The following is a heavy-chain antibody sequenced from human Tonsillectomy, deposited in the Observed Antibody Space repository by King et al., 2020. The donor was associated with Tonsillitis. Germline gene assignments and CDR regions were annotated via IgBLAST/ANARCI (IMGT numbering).Heavy chain of an antibody. CDR2: IYYSGST. V-gene: IGHV4-59*01. CDR3: ARDRGQWLVNNWFDP. J-gene: IGHJ5*02. D-gene: IGHD6-19*01. Sequence: QLQESGPGLVKPSETLSLTCTVSGGSISSYYWSWIRQPPGKGLEWIGYIYYSGSTNYKPSLKSRVTISVDTSKNQFSLKLSSVTAADTAVYYCARDRGQWLVNNWFDPWGQGTLVTVSS. CDR1: GGSISSYY.